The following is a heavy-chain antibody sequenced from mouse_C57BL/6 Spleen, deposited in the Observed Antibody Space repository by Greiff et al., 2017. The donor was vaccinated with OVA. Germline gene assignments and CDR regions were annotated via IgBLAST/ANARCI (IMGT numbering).Heavy chain of an antibody. CDR2: ISSGSSTI. CDR1: GFTFSDYG. D-gene: IGHD1-1*01. CDR3: ASRNYYGSSPAWCAY. J-gene: IGHJ3*01. V-gene: IGHV5-17*01. Sequence: EVKLVESGGGLVKPGGSLKLSCAASGFTFSDYGMHWVRQAPEKGLEWVAYISSGSSTIYYADTVKGRFTISRDNAKNTLFLQMTSLRSEETAMYYGASRNYYGSSPAWCAYWGQGTLVTVSA.